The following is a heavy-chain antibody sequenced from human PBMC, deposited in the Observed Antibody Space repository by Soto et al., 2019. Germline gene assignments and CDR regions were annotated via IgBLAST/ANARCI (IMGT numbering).Heavy chain of an antibody. D-gene: IGHD4-17*01. V-gene: IGHV3-23*01. CDR3: AKGFDYGDTKHIDH. CDR1: GFGFSTHA. Sequence: GGSLRLSCEPSGFGFSTHALSWVRQAPGKGLEWLSSITNTGITTHYADSVKGRFTISRENPRNTLHLQMNNLRVDDTAVYYCAKGFDYGDTKHIDHWGQGTLVTVSS. J-gene: IGHJ4*02. CDR2: ITNTGITT.